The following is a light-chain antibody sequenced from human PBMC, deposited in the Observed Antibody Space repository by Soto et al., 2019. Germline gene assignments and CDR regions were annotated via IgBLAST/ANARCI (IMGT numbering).Light chain of an antibody. CDR1: SGDVGAYNY. V-gene: IGLV2-14*01. CDR3: SSYTSSSPVV. CDR2: DVS. J-gene: IGLJ2*01. Sequence: QSALTQPASVSGSPGQSITISCTGTSGDVGAYNYVSWYQQHPGKAPRLMIYDVSNRPSGASNRFSGSKSGNTASLTISGLQAEDEADYYCSSYTSSSPVVFGGGTKVTVL.